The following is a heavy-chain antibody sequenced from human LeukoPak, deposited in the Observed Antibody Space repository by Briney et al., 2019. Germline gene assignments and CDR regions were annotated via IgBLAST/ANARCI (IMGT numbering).Heavy chain of an antibody. J-gene: IGHJ4*02. D-gene: IGHD4-23*01. CDR3: ASSANDYGGNPFDY. Sequence: GGSLRLSCAASGFTFSSYTMNWVRQAPGKGLEWVSLISGSSTYIYYADSVKGRFTISRDNAKNSRYLQMNSLRDEDTAVYYCASSANDYGGNPFDYWGQGTLVTVSS. CDR1: GFTFSSYT. V-gene: IGHV3-21*01. CDR2: ISGSSTYI.